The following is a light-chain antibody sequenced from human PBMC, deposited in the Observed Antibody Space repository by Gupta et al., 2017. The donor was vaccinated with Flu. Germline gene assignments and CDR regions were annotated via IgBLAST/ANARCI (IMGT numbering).Light chain of an antibody. CDR2: AAS. Sequence: PSSLSASVGDRVTITCRARQSVSNFLHWYQQKPGKPPKLLIYAASTAQGGAPSRFSGSGSGTDFTLTINSRQPKDFATYYCQQCYSTPPTFGRWTTVEIK. J-gene: IGKJ4*02. V-gene: IGKV1-39*01. CDR1: QSVSNF. CDR3: QQCYSTPPT.